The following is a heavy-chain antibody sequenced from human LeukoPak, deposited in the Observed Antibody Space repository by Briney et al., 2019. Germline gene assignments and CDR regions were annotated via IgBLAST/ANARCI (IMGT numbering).Heavy chain of an antibody. J-gene: IGHJ4*02. CDR2: ISPSSSYI. D-gene: IGHD6-19*01. V-gene: IGHV3-21*01. CDR3: ATDDGAVPGPDFEY. CDR1: GFSFSSDS. Sequence: GRTLRLSCAASGFSFSSDSMNWVRQAPGKGVEWGSSISPSSSYIYYADSVKGRFTISRDNAKNSLFLQMNSLKAEDTALYYCATDDGAVPGPDFEYWGQGTLVTVSS.